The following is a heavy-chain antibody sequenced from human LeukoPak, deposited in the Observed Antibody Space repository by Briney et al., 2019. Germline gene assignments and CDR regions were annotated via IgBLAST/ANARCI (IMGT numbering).Heavy chain of an antibody. CDR3: ATADWESFYFDS. J-gene: IGHJ4*02. Sequence: QVQLQESGPGLVQPSGTLSLTCIVSGGSISRGNYYWGWIRQPPGKGLEWIGSIYYSGSTYYNPSLKSRVTISVDTSKNQFSLKMRDVTAADTAVYFCATADWESFYFDSWGQGALVAVSS. D-gene: IGHD1-26*01. CDR2: IYYSGST. V-gene: IGHV4-39*07. CDR1: GGSISRGNYY.